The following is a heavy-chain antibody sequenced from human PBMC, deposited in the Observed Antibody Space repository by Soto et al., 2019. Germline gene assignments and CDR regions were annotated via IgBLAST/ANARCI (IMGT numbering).Heavy chain of an antibody. CDR3: ARVRYSSGWSIDS. J-gene: IGHJ4*02. V-gene: IGHV3-72*01. CDR1: GFTFSDHY. Sequence: GGSLRLSCAASGFTFSDHYMDWFRQAPGKGLEWVGRTRNKANSYTTEYAASAKGRFIVSRDESKNSLYLQMNSLKSDDTAVYYCARVRYSSGWSIDSWGQGTLVTVSS. CDR2: TRNKANSYTT. D-gene: IGHD6-19*01.